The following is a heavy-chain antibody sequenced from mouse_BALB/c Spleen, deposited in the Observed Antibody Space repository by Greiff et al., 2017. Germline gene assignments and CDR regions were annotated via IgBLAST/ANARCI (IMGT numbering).Heavy chain of an antibody. J-gene: IGHJ2*01. V-gene: IGHV1-5*01. Sequence: VQLQQSGTVLARPGASVKLSCKASGYTFTSYWMHWVKQRPGQGLEWIGAIYPGNSDTSYNQKFKGQAKLTAVTSTSTAYMELSSLTNEDSAVYYCTRNYGSSEDWGQGTTLTVSS. CDR2: IYPGNSDT. D-gene: IGHD1-1*01. CDR3: TRNYGSSED. CDR1: GYTFTSYW.